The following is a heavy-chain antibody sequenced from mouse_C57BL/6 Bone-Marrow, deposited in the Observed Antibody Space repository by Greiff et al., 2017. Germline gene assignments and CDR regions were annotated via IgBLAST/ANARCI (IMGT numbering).Heavy chain of an antibody. Sequence: EVQLQQSGAELVRPGASVKLSCTASGFNIKDDYMHWVKQRPEQGLEWIGWIDPENGDTEYASKFQGKATITADTSYNTAYLQLSSLTSEDTAVYYCTTYSNYWYFDVWGTGTTGTVSS. CDR2: IDPENGDT. J-gene: IGHJ1*03. CDR3: TTYSNYWYFDV. V-gene: IGHV14-4*01. CDR1: GFNIKDDY. D-gene: IGHD2-5*01.